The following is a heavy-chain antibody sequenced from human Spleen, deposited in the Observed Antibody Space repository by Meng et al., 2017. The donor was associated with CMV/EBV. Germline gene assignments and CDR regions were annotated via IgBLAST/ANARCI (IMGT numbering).Heavy chain of an antibody. D-gene: IGHD2-2*01. Sequence: GGSLRLSCVASGFSFSSYWMHWVRQGPGKGLVWVSRITADGTITSYADSVRDRFTISRDNAKNTLYLQMDSLRAEDTAMYYCARDATLPDYWGQGTLVTVSS. CDR3: ARDATLPDY. V-gene: IGHV3-74*01. CDR1: GFSFSSYW. J-gene: IGHJ4*02. CDR2: ITADGTIT.